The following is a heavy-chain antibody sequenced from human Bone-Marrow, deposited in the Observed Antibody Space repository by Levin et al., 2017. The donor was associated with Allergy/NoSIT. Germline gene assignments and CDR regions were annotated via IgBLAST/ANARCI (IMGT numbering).Heavy chain of an antibody. D-gene: IGHD1-26*01. V-gene: IGHV4-34*01. J-gene: IGHJ1*01. Sequence: SETLSLTCAVYGGSFSGYYWSWIRQPPGKGLEWIGEINHSGSTNYNPSLKSRVTISVDTSKNQFSLKLSSVTAADTAVYYCARGAKLIVGAKLKYFQHWGQGTLVTVSS. CDR3: ARGAKLIVGAKLKYFQH. CDR2: INHSGST. CDR1: GGSFSGYY.